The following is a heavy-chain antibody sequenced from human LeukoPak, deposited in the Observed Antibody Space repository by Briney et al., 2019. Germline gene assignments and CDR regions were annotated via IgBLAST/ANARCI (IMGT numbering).Heavy chain of an antibody. V-gene: IGHV3-74*01. CDR2: VKGDGSFT. D-gene: IGHD5-24*01. CDR3: VRDGDDYNFDY. Sequence: GGSLRLSCAASGFTFRNYWMHWVRQAPGKGLVWVSRVKGDGSFTDYADSVMGRFTISRDNAKNTLYLQMYSLRAEDTAAYYCVRDGDDYNFDYWGQGSLVTVSS. CDR1: GFTFRNYW. J-gene: IGHJ4*02.